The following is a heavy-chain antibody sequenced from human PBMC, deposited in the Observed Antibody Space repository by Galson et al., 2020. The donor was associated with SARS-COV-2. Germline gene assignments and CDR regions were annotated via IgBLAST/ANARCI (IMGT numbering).Heavy chain of an antibody. J-gene: IGHJ6*02. CDR3: AKDQGYYDCWSGYLAPPAHYYYYGMDV. Sequence: TGGSLRLSCAASGFTFSSYGMHWVRQAPGKGLEWVAVISYDGSNKYYADSVKGRFTISRDNSKNTLYLQMNSLRAEDTAVYYCAKDQGYYDCWSGYLAPPAHYYYYGMDVWGQGTTVTVSS. V-gene: IGHV3-30*18. CDR1: GFTFSSYG. D-gene: IGHD3-3*01. CDR2: ISYDGSNK.